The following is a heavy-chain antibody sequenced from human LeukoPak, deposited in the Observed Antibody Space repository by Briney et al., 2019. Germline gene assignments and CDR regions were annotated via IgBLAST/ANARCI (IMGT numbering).Heavy chain of an antibody. CDR1: GFTFSSYW. V-gene: IGHV3-7*01. Sequence: GGSLRLSCAASGFTFSSYWMSWVRQAPGKGLEWVANIKQDGSEKYYVDSVKGRFTISRDNAKNSLYLQMNSLRAEDTAVYCCARDPAYYYDSSGYLDYWGQGTLVTVSS. CDR2: IKQDGSEK. D-gene: IGHD3-22*01. CDR3: ARDPAYYYDSSGYLDY. J-gene: IGHJ4*02.